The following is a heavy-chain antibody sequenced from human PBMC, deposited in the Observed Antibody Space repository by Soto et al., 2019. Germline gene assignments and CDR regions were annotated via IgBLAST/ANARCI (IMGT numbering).Heavy chain of an antibody. D-gene: IGHD1-26*01. CDR2: INAGNGNT. J-gene: IGHJ4*02. CDR1: GYTFTSYA. CDR3: ARDLGVGAASDY. Sequence: QVQLVQSGAEVKKPGASVKVSCKASGYTFTSYAMHWVRQAPGQRLEWMGWINAGNGNTKYSQKFQGRVTITRDTSAITAYRELSSLRSEDTAVYYCARDLGVGAASDYSGQGTVVTVSS. V-gene: IGHV1-3*01.